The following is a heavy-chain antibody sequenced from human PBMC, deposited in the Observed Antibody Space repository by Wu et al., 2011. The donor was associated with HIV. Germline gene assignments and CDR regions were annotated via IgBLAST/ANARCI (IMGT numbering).Heavy chain of an antibody. CDR2: LDPEDGET. J-gene: IGHJ1*01. CDR3: AARSRDRLTF. CDR1: GYTFNTYA. V-gene: IGHV1-69-2*01. Sequence: VQLVQSGAEVKKPGASVKVSCKASGYTFNTYAISWVRQAPGKGLEWMGFLDPEDGETIYAEEFQGRVTITADTSRDTAYMELSSLRSDDTAVYYCAARSRDRLTFWGQGTLVTVSS.